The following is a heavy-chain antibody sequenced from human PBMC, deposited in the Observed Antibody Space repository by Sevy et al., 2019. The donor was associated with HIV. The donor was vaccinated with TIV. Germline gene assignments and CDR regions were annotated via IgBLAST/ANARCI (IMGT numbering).Heavy chain of an antibody. CDR2: LSSSSSTI. Sequence: GGSLRLSCAASGFTFSSYSMNWVRQAPGKGLEWVSYLSSSSSTIYYADSVKGRFTISRDNAKNSLYLQMNSLRDEDTAVYYCARGYCSSTSCYKLFDYWGQGTLVTVSS. J-gene: IGHJ4*02. CDR3: ARGYCSSTSCYKLFDY. D-gene: IGHD2-2*02. V-gene: IGHV3-48*02. CDR1: GFTFSSYS.